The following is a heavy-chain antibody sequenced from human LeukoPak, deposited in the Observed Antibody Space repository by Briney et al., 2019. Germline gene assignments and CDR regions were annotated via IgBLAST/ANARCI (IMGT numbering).Heavy chain of an antibody. CDR3: ARRRYYDSTGYNPTYYFDY. V-gene: IGHV4-59*01. CDR1: GDSIIGYY. Sequence: PSETLSLTCTVSGDSIIGYYWSWIRQPPGKRLEWIGYIYNTLDTTFHPSLESRVTISLDMSNKQFSLRLGSATAADTAVYYCARRRYYDSTGYNPTYYFDYWGQGILVSVSS. D-gene: IGHD3-22*01. J-gene: IGHJ4*02. CDR2: IYNTLDT.